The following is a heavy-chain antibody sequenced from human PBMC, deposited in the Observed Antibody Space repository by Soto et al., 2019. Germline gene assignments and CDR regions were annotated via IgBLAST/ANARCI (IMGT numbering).Heavy chain of an antibody. Sequence: GESLKISCKGSGYSFTSYWIGWVRQMPGKGLEWMGIIYPGDSDTRYSPSFQGQVTISADKSISTAYLQWSSLKASDTAMYYCARHGSSSFSYYYYMDVWGKGTTVTVSS. V-gene: IGHV5-51*01. J-gene: IGHJ6*03. D-gene: IGHD6-6*01. CDR2: IYPGDSDT. CDR3: ARHGSSSFSYYYYMDV. CDR1: GYSFTSYW.